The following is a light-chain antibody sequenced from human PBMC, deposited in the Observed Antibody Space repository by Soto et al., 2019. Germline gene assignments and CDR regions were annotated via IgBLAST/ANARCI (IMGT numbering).Light chain of an antibody. CDR3: QQSYGTPIT. Sequence: DSQMTQSTSSLSASVGDRVTITCRASQSISRYLNWYQQKPGKAPNLLIYVASSLQSEVPSRFSGSGSGTDFTLTITSLQPEDFATYYCQQSYGTPITFGQGTRLEIK. J-gene: IGKJ5*01. CDR2: VAS. V-gene: IGKV1-39*01. CDR1: QSISRY.